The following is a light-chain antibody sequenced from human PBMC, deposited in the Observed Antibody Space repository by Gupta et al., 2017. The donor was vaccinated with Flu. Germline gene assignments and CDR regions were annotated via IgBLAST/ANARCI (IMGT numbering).Light chain of an antibody. Sequence: GDRVTITCRASQSIDNWLAWYQQKPGKAPKLLIYKASSLESGVPARFSGSGSGTEFTLTISSLQPDDLATYYCQQYNNWLNTFGQGTKLELK. CDR2: KAS. CDR1: QSIDNW. V-gene: IGKV1-5*03. J-gene: IGKJ2*01. CDR3: QQYNNWLNT.